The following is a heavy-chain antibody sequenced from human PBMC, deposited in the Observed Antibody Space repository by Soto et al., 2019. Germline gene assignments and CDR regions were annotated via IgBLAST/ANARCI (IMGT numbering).Heavy chain of an antibody. CDR2: IKQDGSQK. CDR1: GFTFSGYW. CDR3: ARGQSGYAEAGY. D-gene: IGHD5-12*01. V-gene: IGHV3-7*01. J-gene: IGHJ4*02. Sequence: EVQLVESGGGLVQPGGSLRLSCAASGFTFSGYWMSWARQAPGKGLEWVANIKQDGSQKYYVDSVRGRFTISRDNAENSLYLQMNSLRAEDTAVYYCARGQSGYAEAGYWGQGTLVTVSS.